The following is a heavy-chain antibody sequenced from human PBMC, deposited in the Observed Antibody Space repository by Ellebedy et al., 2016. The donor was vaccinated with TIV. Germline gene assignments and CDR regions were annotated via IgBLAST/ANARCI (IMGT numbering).Heavy chain of an antibody. CDR3: ARDQWLGRAYYFDY. J-gene: IGHJ4*01. Sequence: GESLKISCAASGFTFSNYWMTWVRQAPGKGPEWVANIKQDGSEKYYVDSVEGRFSISRDNAKKSLYLQMNSLTDEDTAVYYCARDQWLGRAYYFDYWGQGTLVTVSS. CDR1: GFTFSNYW. CDR2: IKQDGSEK. D-gene: IGHD6-19*01. V-gene: IGHV3-7*01.